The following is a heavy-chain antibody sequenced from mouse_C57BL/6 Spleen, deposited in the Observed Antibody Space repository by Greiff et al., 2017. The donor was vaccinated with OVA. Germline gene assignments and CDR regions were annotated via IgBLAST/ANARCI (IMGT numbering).Heavy chain of an antibody. J-gene: IGHJ4*01. Sequence: EVQLQQSGPELVKPGASVKISCKASGYTFTDYYMNWVKQSHGKSLEWIGDINPNNGGTSYNQKFKGKATLTVDKSSSTAYMELRSLTSEDSAVYYCARTPYYSNYGDAMDYWGQGTSVTVSS. CDR1: GYTFTDYY. D-gene: IGHD2-5*01. CDR3: ARTPYYSNYGDAMDY. CDR2: INPNNGGT. V-gene: IGHV1-26*01.